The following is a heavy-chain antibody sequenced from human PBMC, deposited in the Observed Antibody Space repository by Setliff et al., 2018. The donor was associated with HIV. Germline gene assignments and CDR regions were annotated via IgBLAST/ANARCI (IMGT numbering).Heavy chain of an antibody. CDR3: ARDDSNYRQHGMDV. V-gene: IGHV3-23*01. J-gene: IGHJ6*02. D-gene: IGHD4-4*01. CDR1: GFTFSSYA. Sequence: GGSLRLSCAASGFTFSSYAMSWVRQAPGKGLEWVSAIGTGGDTYYVDSVKGRFTISRDNAKNSLYLQMNSLRAEDTAVYYCARDDSNYRQHGMDVWGQGTTVTVSS. CDR2: IGTGGDT.